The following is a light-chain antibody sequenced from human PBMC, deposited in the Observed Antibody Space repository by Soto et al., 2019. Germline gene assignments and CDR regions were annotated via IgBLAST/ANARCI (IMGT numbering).Light chain of an antibody. CDR3: QQSDSTPYT. CDR2: DAS. Sequence: DIQMTQSPSALSASVGDRVTSTCRASQTISTYLNWYQQKPAKAPRLLIYDASILLSGVPSRFSGSGSRTHFTLTIASLQPEDFSTYYCQQSDSTPYTFGQGTKVEI. V-gene: IGKV1-39*01. J-gene: IGKJ2*01. CDR1: QTISTY.